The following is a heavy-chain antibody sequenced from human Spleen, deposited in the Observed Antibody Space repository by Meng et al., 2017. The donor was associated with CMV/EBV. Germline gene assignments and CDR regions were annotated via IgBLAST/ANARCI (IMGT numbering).Heavy chain of an antibody. J-gene: IGHJ4*02. CDR1: GFTFSSYG. Sequence: SCAAPGFTFSSYGMHWVRQAPGKGLEWVAVISNDGSSKYYGDSVEGRFTISRDNSKNTVYLQMNSLMSEDTAIYYCARQETESYYEYWGQGTLVTVSS. V-gene: IGHV3-30*03. D-gene: IGHD2-21*02. CDR3: ARQETESYYEY. CDR2: ISNDGSSK.